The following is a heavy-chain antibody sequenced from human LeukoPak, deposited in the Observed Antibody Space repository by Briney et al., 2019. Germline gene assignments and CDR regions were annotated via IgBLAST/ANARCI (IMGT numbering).Heavy chain of an antibody. CDR3: ARRLTQYDCFDP. CDR2: TYYRSTWYN. Sequence: SQTLSLTCAISGDIVSSNSVTWNWIRQSPSRGLQWLGRTYYRSTWYNDYAVSVRGRITVNPDTSKNQFSLHLNSVTPEDTAVYYCARRLTQYDCFDPWGQGILVTVSS. J-gene: IGHJ5*02. D-gene: IGHD2-2*01. V-gene: IGHV6-1*01. CDR1: GDIVSSNSVT.